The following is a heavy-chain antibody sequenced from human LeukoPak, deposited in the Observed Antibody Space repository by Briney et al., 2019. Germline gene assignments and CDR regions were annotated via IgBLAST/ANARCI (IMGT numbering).Heavy chain of an antibody. D-gene: IGHD3-10*01. J-gene: IGHJ3*02. CDR3: ARPTVYYYGSGDAFDI. V-gene: IGHV5-51*01. CDR2: IYPGDSDT. Sequence: GESLKISCKGSGYSFTSYWIGWVRQMPGKGLEWMGIIYPGDSDTRYGPSFQGQVTISADKSISTAYLQWSSLKASDTAMYYCARPTVYYYGSGDAFDIWGQGTMVTVSS. CDR1: GYSFTSYW.